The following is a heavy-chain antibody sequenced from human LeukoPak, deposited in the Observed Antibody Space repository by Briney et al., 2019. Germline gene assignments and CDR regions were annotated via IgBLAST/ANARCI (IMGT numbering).Heavy chain of an antibody. CDR1: GGSISSYY. V-gene: IGHV4-59*12. CDR3: ARERDYYGSGSFPGWFDP. CDR2: IYYSGST. Sequence: SETLSLTCTVSGGSISSYYWSWIRQPPGKGLEWIGYIYYSGSTYYNPSLKSRVTISVDRSKNQFSLKLSSVTAADTAVYYCARERDYYGSGSFPGWFDPWGQGTLVTVSS. D-gene: IGHD3-10*01. J-gene: IGHJ5*02.